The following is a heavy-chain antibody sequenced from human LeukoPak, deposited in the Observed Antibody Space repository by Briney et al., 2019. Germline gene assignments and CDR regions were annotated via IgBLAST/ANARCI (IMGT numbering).Heavy chain of an antibody. J-gene: IGHJ5*02. CDR2: IVVGSGNT. D-gene: IGHD5-24*01. V-gene: IGHV1-58*01. CDR3: ARVYMATITRRNWFDP. Sequence: GASVKVSCKASGFTFTSSAVQWVRQARGQRLEWIGWIVVGSGNTNYAQKFQERVTITRDMSTSTAYMELRSLRSDDTAVYYCARVYMATITRRNWFDPWGQGALVTVSS. CDR1: GFTFTSSA.